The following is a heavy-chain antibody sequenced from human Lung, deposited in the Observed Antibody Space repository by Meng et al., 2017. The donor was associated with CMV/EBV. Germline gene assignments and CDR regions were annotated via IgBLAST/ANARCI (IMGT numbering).Heavy chain of an antibody. Sequence: LXCTVSGGSISNGDYYWSWIRQPPGKGLEWIGYIYYSGSTYYNPSLKSRVTISVDTSKNQFSLKLSSVTAADTAVYYCARAYCGGDCYSNWFDPXGQGXLVTVSS. V-gene: IGHV4-30-4*08. J-gene: IGHJ5*02. CDR3: ARAYCGGDCYSNWFDP. CDR1: GGSISNGDYY. CDR2: IYYSGST. D-gene: IGHD2-21*01.